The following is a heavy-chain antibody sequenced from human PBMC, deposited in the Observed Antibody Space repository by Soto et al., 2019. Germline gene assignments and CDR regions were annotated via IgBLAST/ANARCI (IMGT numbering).Heavy chain of an antibody. CDR3: ARPGVAVAGSYYGMDV. D-gene: IGHD6-19*01. Sequence: PSVKVSCKASGYTFTSYGISWVRQAPGQGLEWMGWISAYNGNTNYAQKLQGRVTMTTDTSTSTAYMELRSLRSDDTAVYYCARPGVAVAGSYYGMDVWGQGTTVTVSS. J-gene: IGHJ6*02. CDR2: ISAYNGNT. V-gene: IGHV1-18*01. CDR1: GYTFTSYG.